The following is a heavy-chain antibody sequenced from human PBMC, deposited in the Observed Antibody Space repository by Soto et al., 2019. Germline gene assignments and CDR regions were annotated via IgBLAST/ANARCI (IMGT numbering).Heavy chain of an antibody. D-gene: IGHD3-10*01. CDR1: GGSISSGGYY. Sequence: QVQLQESGPGLVKPSQTLSLTCTVSGGSISSGGYYWSWIRQHPGKGLEWIGYIYYSGSTYYNPSLKSRVTISVDTSKNQFSLKLSSVTAADTAVYYCARDIPLYGSGSLTQNWFDPWGQGTLVTVSS. V-gene: IGHV4-31*03. CDR3: ARDIPLYGSGSLTQNWFDP. CDR2: IYYSGST. J-gene: IGHJ5*02.